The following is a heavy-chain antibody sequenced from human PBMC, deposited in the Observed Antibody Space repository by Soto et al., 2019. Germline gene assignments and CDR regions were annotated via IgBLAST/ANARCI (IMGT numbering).Heavy chain of an antibody. CDR1: GFTFSSYA. Sequence: PGGSLRLSCAASGFTFSSYAMSWVRQAPGKGLEWVSAISGSGGSTYYADSVKGRSTISRDNSKNTLYLQMNSLRAEDTAVYYCAKDPIVVVTRGFDYWGQGTLVTVS. V-gene: IGHV3-23*01. J-gene: IGHJ4*02. CDR3: AKDPIVVVTRGFDY. D-gene: IGHD3-22*01. CDR2: ISGSGGST.